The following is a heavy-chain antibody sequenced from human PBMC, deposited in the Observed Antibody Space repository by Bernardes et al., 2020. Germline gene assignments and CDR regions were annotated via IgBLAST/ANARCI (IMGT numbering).Heavy chain of an antibody. J-gene: IGHJ4*02. CDR1: GFTFRSSA. V-gene: IGHV3-23*01. D-gene: IGHD6-13*01. Sequence: VGSLRLSCAASGFTFRSSAMSWVRQAPGKGLEWVSAISGSGGSTYYADSVKGRFTISRDNSKNTLYLQMNSLRAEDTAVYYCAKGAGYSSSWGDYWGQGTLVTVSS. CDR3: AKGAGYSSSWGDY. CDR2: ISGSGGST.